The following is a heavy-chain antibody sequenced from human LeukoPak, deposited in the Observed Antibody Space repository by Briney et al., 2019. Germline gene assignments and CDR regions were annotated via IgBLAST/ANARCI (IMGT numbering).Heavy chain of an antibody. CDR1: GLTSNNYA. CDR2: ISGSGDST. J-gene: IGHJ4*02. V-gene: IGHV3-23*01. CDR3: ANSWYSSGWYGGVDY. D-gene: IGHD6-19*01. Sequence: TGGSLRLSCAASGLTSNNYAMIWVRQAPGKGLEWVSAISGSGDSTYYADSVKGRFTISRDSSKNTLYLQMSSLRVEDTAVYYCANSWYSSGWYGGVDYWGQGTLVTVSS.